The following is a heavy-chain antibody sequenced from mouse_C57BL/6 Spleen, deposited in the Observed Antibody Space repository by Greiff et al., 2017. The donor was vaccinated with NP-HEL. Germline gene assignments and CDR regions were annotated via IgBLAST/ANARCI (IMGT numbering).Heavy chain of an antibody. J-gene: IGHJ4*01. Sequence: QVQLQQPGAELVMPGASVKLSCKASGYTFTSYWMHWVKQRPGQGLEWIGEIDPSDSYTNYNQKFKGKSTLPVDKSSSTAYMQLSSLTSEDSAVYYCASGDYWGQGTSVTVSS. CDR2: IDPSDSYT. CDR3: ASGDY. V-gene: IGHV1-69*01. CDR1: GYTFTSYW.